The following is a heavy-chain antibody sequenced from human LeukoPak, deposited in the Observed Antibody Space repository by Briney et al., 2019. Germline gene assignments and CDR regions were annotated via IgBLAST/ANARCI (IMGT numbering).Heavy chain of an antibody. J-gene: IGHJ6*02. Sequence: ASVKVSCKVSGYTLTELSMHWVRQAPGKGLEWMGGFDPEDGETIYAQKFQGRVTMTEDTSTDTAYMELSSLRSEDTAAYYCATSRYSSSWYPYYGMDVWGQGTTVTVSS. CDR2: FDPEDGET. V-gene: IGHV1-24*01. D-gene: IGHD6-13*01. CDR1: GYTLTELS. CDR3: ATSRYSSSWYPYYGMDV.